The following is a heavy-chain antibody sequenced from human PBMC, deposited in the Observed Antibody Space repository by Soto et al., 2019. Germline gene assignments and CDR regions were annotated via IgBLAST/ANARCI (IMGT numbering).Heavy chain of an antibody. CDR3: AKRLIVVVITDAFDI. D-gene: IGHD3-22*01. J-gene: IGHJ3*02. CDR2: ISGSGGST. Sequence: EVQLLESGGGLVQPGGSLRLSCAASGFTFSSYAMSWVRQAPGQGLEWVSAISGSGGSTYYADSVKGRFTISRDNSKNTLYLQMSSLRAEDTAVYYCAKRLIVVVITDAFDIWGQGTMVTVSS. CDR1: GFTFSSYA. V-gene: IGHV3-23*01.